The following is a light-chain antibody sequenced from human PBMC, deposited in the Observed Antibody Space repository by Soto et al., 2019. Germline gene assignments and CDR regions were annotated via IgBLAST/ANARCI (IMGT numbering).Light chain of an antibody. J-gene: IGLJ2*01. CDR1: SIGGKS. Sequence: SYELTQPPSVSVAPGKTTSITCAGESIGGKSFHWYQQKPGQAPVVVIFYDCDLPSGLPERSSGSNSENTATLTIIRVGAGDEDEYYCHLRDVSSGHLVIFGEGTKLTVL. CDR3: HLRDVSSGHLVI. CDR2: YDC. V-gene: IGLV3-21*04.